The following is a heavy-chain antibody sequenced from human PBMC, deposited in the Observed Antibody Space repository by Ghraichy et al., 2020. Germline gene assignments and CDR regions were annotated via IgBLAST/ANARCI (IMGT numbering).Heavy chain of an antibody. D-gene: IGHD2/OR15-2a*01. CDR2: ISSNGDTI. CDR1: GFTFSDNY. Sequence: GESLNISCAASGFTFSDNYMSWIRQAPGKGLECVSYISSNGDTIYYADSVKGRFTISRDNAKNSLYLQMNSLRAEDTAVYYCAKEFKGGYNIGYWGQGTLVTVSS. V-gene: IGHV3-11*01. CDR3: AKEFKGGYNIGY. J-gene: IGHJ4*02.